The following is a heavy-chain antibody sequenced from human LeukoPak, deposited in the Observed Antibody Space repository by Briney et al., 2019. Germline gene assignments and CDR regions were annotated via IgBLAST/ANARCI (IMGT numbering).Heavy chain of an antibody. CDR2: ISYDGSNK. CDR3: ARVDGDYGPFDY. J-gene: IGHJ4*02. CDR1: GFTFSSYA. V-gene: IGHV3-30*04. D-gene: IGHD4-17*01. Sequence: TGGSLTLSCAASGFTFSSYAMHRLRQATGKALEWVAVISYDGSNKYYADSVKGRFTISRDNSKNTLYLQMNSLRAEDTAVYYCARVDGDYGPFDYWGQGALVSVCS.